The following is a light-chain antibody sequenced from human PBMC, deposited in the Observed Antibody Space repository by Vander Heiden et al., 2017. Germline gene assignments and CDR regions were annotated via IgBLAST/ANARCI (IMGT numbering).Light chain of an antibody. CDR2: DAS. V-gene: IGKV3-11*01. Sequence: EIVLTQSPATLSLSPGERATLSCRASQSVSSYLAGDQQKPGQAPRLLIYDASNRATGIQDRFSGSGSGTDFSLTISSLEPDDFAGYDGQQHVTFGGGTKVEIK. CDR3: QQHVT. CDR1: QSVSSY. J-gene: IGKJ4*01.